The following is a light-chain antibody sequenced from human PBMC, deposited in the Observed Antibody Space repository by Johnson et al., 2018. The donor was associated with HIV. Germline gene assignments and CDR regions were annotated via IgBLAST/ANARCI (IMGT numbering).Light chain of an antibody. CDR3: GVWDASLSPHYV. Sequence: QSVLTQPPSVSAAPGQRVNISCSGHSSNIENYFVSWYQQLPGAAPRLLIYVDYKRPSGIPDRFSGSKSGASATLAITGLQTGDEADYYCGVWDASLSPHYVFGTGTTITVL. CDR2: VDY. CDR1: SSNIENYF. V-gene: IGLV1-51*02. J-gene: IGLJ1*01.